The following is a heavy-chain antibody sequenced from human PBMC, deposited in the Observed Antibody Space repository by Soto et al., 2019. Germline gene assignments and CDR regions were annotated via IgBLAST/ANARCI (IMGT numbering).Heavy chain of an antibody. Sequence: PGESLKISCKGSGYSFSDYYIGWVRQISGKGLEWMGIIYPEDSDTKYGPSFQGQVTISADRSLSTAYLQWSSLKASDSAMYYCARLYFLGSGFDYWGQGTLVTVSS. CDR2: IYPEDSDT. CDR3: ARLYFLGSGFDY. J-gene: IGHJ4*02. V-gene: IGHV5-51*01. D-gene: IGHD6-19*01. CDR1: GYSFSDYY.